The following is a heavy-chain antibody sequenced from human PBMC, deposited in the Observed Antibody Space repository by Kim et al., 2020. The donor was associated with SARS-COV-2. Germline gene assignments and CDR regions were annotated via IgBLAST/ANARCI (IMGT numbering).Heavy chain of an antibody. CDR1: GGSFSGYY. D-gene: IGHD3-9*01. J-gene: IGHJ4*02. Sequence: SETLSLTCAVYGGSFSGYYWSWIRQPPGKGLEWIGEINHSGSTNYNPSLKSRVTMSVDTSKNQSSLNLSSVTAADTAVYYCARGYDILTGYPTQDFDYWGQGTLVTVSS. CDR2: INHSGST. V-gene: IGHV4-34*01. CDR3: ARGYDILTGYPTQDFDY.